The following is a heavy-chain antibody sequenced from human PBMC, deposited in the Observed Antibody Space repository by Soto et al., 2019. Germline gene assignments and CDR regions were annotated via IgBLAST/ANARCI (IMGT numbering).Heavy chain of an antibody. CDR2: ISTVETIK. Sequence: EVQLVESGGGLVQPGGSLRLSCAVSGFTFSGYEMNWVRQAPGKGVEWVAHISTVETIKYYVDPVKGRVTISRDNAKNPLYLKMDSLRAEDTALYYCARQTLSVPGVGRGKVYYSLDVWGQGNTVTLSS. D-gene: IGHD3-3*01. CDR1: GFTFSGYE. CDR3: ARQTLSVPGVGRGKVYYSLDV. J-gene: IGHJ6*02. V-gene: IGHV3-48*03.